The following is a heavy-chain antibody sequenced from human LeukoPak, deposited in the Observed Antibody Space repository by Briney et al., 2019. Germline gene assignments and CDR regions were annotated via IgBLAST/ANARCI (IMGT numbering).Heavy chain of an antibody. Sequence: PGGSLRLSCAASGFTFSTYAMNWVRQAPGKGLEWVSSISSNGGSTYYADSVKGRFTISRDNSKNTLFLQMNSLRAEDWAVYYCSKKAYCWGDCYSATSLDYWGQGTLVTVSS. D-gene: IGHD2-21*02. CDR2: ISSNGGST. J-gene: IGHJ4*02. V-gene: IGHV3-23*01. CDR3: SKKAYCWGDCYSATSLDY. CDR1: GFTFSTYA.